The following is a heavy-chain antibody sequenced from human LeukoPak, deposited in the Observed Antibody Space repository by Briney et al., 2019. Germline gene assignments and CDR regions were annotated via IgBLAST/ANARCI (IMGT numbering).Heavy chain of an antibody. CDR3: ARASSYCGGDCYSSDY. CDR2: ISGYSGNT. D-gene: IGHD2-21*01. V-gene: IGHV1-18*01. Sequence: ASVKVSCKASGYTFTNYGISWVRQAPGQGLEWMGWISGYSGNTNYAQNLQGRVALTTDTSTSTAYMELKSLRSDDTAVYYCARASSYCGGDCYSSDYWGQGTLVTVSS. CDR1: GYTFTNYG. J-gene: IGHJ4*02.